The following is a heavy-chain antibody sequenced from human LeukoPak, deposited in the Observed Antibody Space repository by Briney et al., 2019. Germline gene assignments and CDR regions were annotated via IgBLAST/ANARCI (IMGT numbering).Heavy chain of an antibody. CDR3: ARGAAGTGDSYYYYYYMDV. Sequence: GGSLRLSCATSGFSFSRYEMNWVRQAPGKGLEWVAYINSRSSTIYYADSVKGRFTISRDNAKNSLYLQMNSLRAEDTAVYYCARGAAGTGDSYYYYYYMDVWGKGTTVTISS. D-gene: IGHD6-13*01. V-gene: IGHV3-48*03. J-gene: IGHJ6*03. CDR1: GFSFSRYE. CDR2: INSRSSTI.